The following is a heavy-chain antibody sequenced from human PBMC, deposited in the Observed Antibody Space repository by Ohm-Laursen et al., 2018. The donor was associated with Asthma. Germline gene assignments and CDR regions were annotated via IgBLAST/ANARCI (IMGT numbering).Heavy chain of an antibody. CDR3: TRGGHYGSYFDY. V-gene: IGHV3-33*08. Sequence: SLRLSCAASGFTFRSYAMHWVRQAPGKGLGWVAIIWHDGSEKVYADSVKGRFTISRDNAKNTLYLQMNSLRAEDTAVYYCTRGGHYGSYFDYWGQGTLVTVSS. D-gene: IGHD4-17*01. J-gene: IGHJ4*02. CDR1: GFTFRSYA. CDR2: IWHDGSEK.